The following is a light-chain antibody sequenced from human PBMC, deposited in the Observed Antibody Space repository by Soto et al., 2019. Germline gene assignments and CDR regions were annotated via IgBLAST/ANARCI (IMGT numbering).Light chain of an antibody. CDR1: QGVSSY. J-gene: IGKJ5*01. CDR3: QQLNSYPVT. CDR2: AAS. V-gene: IGKV1-9*01. Sequence: IQLSQPLSSLSSSVWYRVTITPRASQGVSSYLAWYQQKPGQAPMLLIYAASTLESGVPSRFSGSGSGTDFTLTISSLQPEDFATYYCQQLNSYPVTFGQGTRLEIK.